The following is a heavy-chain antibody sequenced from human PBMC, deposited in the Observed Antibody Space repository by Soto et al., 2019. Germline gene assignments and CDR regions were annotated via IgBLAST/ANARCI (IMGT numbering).Heavy chain of an antibody. Sequence: GASVKVSCKVSGYTLTELSMHWVRQAPGKGLEWMGGFDPEDGETIYAQKFQGRVTMTEDTSTDTAYMELSSLRSEDTAVYYCATDPSGRQGADAFDIWVQGTMVTVSS. CDR1: GYTLTELS. CDR2: FDPEDGET. V-gene: IGHV1-24*01. CDR3: ATDPSGRQGADAFDI. J-gene: IGHJ3*02.